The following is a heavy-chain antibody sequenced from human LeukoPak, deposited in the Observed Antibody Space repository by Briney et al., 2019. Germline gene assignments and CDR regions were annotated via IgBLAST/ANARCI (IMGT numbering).Heavy chain of an antibody. CDR2: INTNTGNP. J-gene: IGHJ1*01. D-gene: IGHD1-14*01. CDR1: GYIFSVYA. Sequence: ASVKVSCKASGYIFSVYALIWVRQAPGQGLELMGWINTNTGNPTYAQGFTGRFVFSLDTSVSAAYLQISSLKAEDTAVYYCARDYTIAVGTTTYLQHWGQGTLVTVSS. CDR3: ARDYTIAVGTTTYLQH. V-gene: IGHV7-4-1*02.